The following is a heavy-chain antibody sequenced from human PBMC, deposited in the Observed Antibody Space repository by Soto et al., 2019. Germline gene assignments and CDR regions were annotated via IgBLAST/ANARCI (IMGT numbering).Heavy chain of an antibody. CDR2: ISSSGSTI. CDR1: GFTFSSYE. D-gene: IGHD3-3*02. V-gene: IGHV3-48*03. Sequence: GGSLRLSCAASGFTFSSYEMDWVRQAPGKGLEWVSYISSSGSTIYYADSVKGRFTISRDNAKNSLFLQMNSLRVEDTAVYYCARSPFLECNWAQGTLVTVSS. J-gene: IGHJ4*02. CDR3: ARSPFLECN.